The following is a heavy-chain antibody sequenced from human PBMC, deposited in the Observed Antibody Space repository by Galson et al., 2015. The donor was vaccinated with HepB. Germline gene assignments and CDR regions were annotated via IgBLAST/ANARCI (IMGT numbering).Heavy chain of an antibody. CDR3: ARDRVNSVSGIDGMDV. V-gene: IGHV4-30-4*01. D-gene: IGHD1-26*01. J-gene: IGHJ6*02. CDR1: GGSVNSAEFY. Sequence: LSLTCSVSGGSVNSAEFYWSWLRQPPGKGLEWIAYIYYRGSTYYNPSLKGRVAISVDTSKNEFSLKLTSVTAADTAIYYCARDRVNSVSGIDGMDVWGQGTTVTVSS. CDR2: IYYRGST.